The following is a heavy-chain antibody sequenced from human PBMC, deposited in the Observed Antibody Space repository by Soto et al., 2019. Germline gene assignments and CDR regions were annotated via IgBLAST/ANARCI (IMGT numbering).Heavy chain of an antibody. CDR2: ISRSSSYI. Sequence: GGSLRLSCAASGFTFSSYSMNWVRQAPGKGLEWVSSISRSSSYIYYADSVKGRFTISRDNAKNSLYLQMNSLRAEDTAVYYCARDDYYDSSGPPDYWGQGTLVTVSS. J-gene: IGHJ4*02. CDR3: ARDDYYDSSGPPDY. CDR1: GFTFSSYS. V-gene: IGHV3-21*01. D-gene: IGHD3-22*01.